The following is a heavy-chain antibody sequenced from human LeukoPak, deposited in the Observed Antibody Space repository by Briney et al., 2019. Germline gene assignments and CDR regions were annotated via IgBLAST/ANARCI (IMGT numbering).Heavy chain of an antibody. D-gene: IGHD5-18*01. Sequence: SETLSLTSTVSGGSISSSSAYWGWIRQPPGNGLEWIGSIYYSKNTYYNPSLKSRVTISADTSKNQFSLTLGSVSATDTAVYYCVSPRGFSYGYFDYWGQGTLVTVSS. J-gene: IGHJ4*02. V-gene: IGHV4-39*01. CDR1: GGSISSSSAY. CDR3: VSPRGFSYGYFDY. CDR2: IYYSKNT.